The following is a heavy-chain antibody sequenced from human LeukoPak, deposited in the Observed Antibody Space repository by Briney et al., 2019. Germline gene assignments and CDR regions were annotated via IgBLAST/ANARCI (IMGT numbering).Heavy chain of an antibody. J-gene: IGHJ4*02. Sequence: TSETLSLTCTVSGASINTHYYFWGWIRQPPGKGLEWIVSVAYSGTTFHNPSLKSRLTISADTSKNEFSLNLVSVTAADTAVYYCARHADCLGDCYRDWGRGILVTVSS. CDR2: VAYSGTT. V-gene: IGHV4-39*01. CDR3: ARHADCLGDCYRD. CDR1: GASINTHYYF. D-gene: IGHD2-21*02.